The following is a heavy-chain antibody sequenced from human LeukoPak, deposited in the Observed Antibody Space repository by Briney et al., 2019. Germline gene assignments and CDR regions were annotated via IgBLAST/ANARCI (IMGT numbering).Heavy chain of an antibody. D-gene: IGHD3-10*01. CDR2: IRSKANSYAT. V-gene: IGHV3-73*01. J-gene: IGHJ4*02. CDR1: GFTFSGSA. CDR3: TSRIWFGELSSVDY. Sequence: GGSLRLSCAASGFTFSGSAMPGVRQPSRKGLEWVGRIRSKANSYATAYAASVKGRFTISRDDSKNTAYLQMNSLKTEDTAVYYCTSRIWFGELSSVDYWGQGTLVTVSS.